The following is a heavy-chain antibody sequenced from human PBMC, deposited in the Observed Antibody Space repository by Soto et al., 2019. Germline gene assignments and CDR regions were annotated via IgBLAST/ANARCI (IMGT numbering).Heavy chain of an antibody. CDR1: GYTFTGYY. V-gene: IGHV1-2*02. J-gene: IGHJ4*02. CDR2: IHPNSGGT. CDR3: ARDQTDHAFDY. Sequence: QVQLVQSGAEVKKPGASVKVSCKASGYTFTGYYIHWVRQAPGQGLEWMGWIHPNSGGTNYAQQFHGRVTMTRDTAISTAYMEVSSLRSDETAVYYCARDQTDHAFDYWGQGTLVTVSS.